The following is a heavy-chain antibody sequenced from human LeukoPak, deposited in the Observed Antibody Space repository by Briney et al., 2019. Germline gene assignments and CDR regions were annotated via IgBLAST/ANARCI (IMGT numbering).Heavy chain of an antibody. CDR1: GGSVSSGSYY. Sequence: SETLSLTCTVSGGSVSSGSYYWGWVRQPPGRGLEWIGYIYYSGSTNYNPSLKSRVTISVDTSKNQFSLKLSSVTAADTAVYYCASVDTAMVDVFGYWGQGTLVTVSS. CDR3: ASVDTAMVDVFGY. J-gene: IGHJ4*02. D-gene: IGHD5-18*01. CDR2: IYYSGST. V-gene: IGHV4-61*01.